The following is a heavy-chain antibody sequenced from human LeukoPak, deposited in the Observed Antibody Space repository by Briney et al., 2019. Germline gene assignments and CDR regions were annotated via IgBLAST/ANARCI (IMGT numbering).Heavy chain of an antibody. CDR2: IYYSGST. Sequence: SETLSLTCTVSGGSISSGGYYWSWIRQRPGKGLEWIGYIYYSGSTYYNPSLKSRVTISVDTSKNQFSLKLSSVTAADTAVYYCARVKRNWGHYHDSSGYPFYFDYWGQGTLVTVSS. J-gene: IGHJ4*02. V-gene: IGHV4-31*03. D-gene: IGHD3-22*01. CDR1: GGSISSGGYY. CDR3: ARVKRNWGHYHDSSGYPFYFDY.